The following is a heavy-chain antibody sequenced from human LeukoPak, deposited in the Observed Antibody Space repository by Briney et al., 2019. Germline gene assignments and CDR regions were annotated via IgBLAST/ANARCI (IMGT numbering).Heavy chain of an antibody. V-gene: IGHV3-74*03. CDR2: ISLDGTDT. CDR1: GFTFTNNW. Sequence: PGGSLRLSCAASGFTFTNNWIQWVRQVPGKGLMWVSRISLDGTDTTYADSAKGRFTISRDNAEKKLYLQMNSLPADDTDVYYCVRDETIWGTGSHFESWGQGTLVTVSS. CDR3: VRDETIWGTGSHFES. J-gene: IGHJ4*02. D-gene: IGHD3-16*01.